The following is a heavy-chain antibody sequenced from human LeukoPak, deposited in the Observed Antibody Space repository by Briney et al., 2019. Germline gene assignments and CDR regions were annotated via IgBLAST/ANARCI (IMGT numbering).Heavy chain of an antibody. D-gene: IGHD2-15*01. CDR3: ASQNRAYCSGGSCYSGYYYYYYYMDV. CDR1: GGSFSGYY. Sequence: PSETLSLTCAVYGGSFSGYYWSWIRQPPGKGLEWIGEINHSGSTNYNPSLKSRVTISVDTSKSQFSLKLSSVTAADTAVYYCASQNRAYCSGGSCYSGYYYYYYYMDVWGKGTTVTVFS. CDR2: INHSGST. V-gene: IGHV4-34*01. J-gene: IGHJ6*03.